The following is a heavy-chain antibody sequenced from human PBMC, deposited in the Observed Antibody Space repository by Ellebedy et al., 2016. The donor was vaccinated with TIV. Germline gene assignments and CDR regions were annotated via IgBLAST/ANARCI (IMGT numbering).Heavy chain of an antibody. J-gene: IGHJ2*01. V-gene: IGHV4-59*12. CDR1: GGSISSYY. CDR2: IYYSGST. D-gene: IGHD3-3*01. Sequence: SETLSLTXTVSGGSISSYYWSWIRQPPGKGLEWIGYIYYSGSTNYNASLESRVTISVDTSKNQFSLKLSSVTAADTAVYYCASRHYDFWSGPYAGWYFDLWGRGTLVTVSS. CDR3: ASRHYDFWSGPYAGWYFDL.